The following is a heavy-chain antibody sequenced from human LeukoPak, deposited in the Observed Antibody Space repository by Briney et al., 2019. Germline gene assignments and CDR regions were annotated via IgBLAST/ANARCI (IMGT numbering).Heavy chain of an antibody. D-gene: IGHD2-2*02. CDR3: AKDPEYCSSTSCSTTYYYGTDV. CDR1: GFTFSNFW. CDR2: VDTTGNNT. V-gene: IGHV3-74*01. J-gene: IGHJ6*02. Sequence: GGSLRLSCAASGFTFSNFWIHWVRQAPGERLVWVSRVDTTGNNTIYADSVKGRFTVSRDNSKNTLYLQMNSLRAEDTAVYYCAKDPEYCSSTSCSTTYYYGTDVWGQGTTVTVSS.